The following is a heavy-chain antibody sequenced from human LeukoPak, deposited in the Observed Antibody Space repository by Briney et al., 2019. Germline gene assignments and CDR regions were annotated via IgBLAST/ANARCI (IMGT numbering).Heavy chain of an antibody. J-gene: IGHJ6*02. Sequence: ASVKVSCKASGYTFTGYYMHWVRQAPGQGLEWMGRINPNSGGTNYAQKFQGRVTMTRDTSISTAYMELSRLRSDDTAVYYCASGYCSSTSCLSPLYYYYYGMDVWGQGPRSPSP. CDR3: ASGYCSSTSCLSPLYYYYYGMDV. D-gene: IGHD2-2*01. CDR1: GYTFTGYY. CDR2: INPNSGGT. V-gene: IGHV1-2*06.